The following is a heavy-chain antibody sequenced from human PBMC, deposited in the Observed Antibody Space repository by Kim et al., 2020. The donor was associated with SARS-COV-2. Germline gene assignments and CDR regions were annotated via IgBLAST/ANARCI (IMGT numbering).Heavy chain of an antibody. V-gene: IGHV3-23*01. CDR3: AKGFGTAMVKDAFDI. J-gene: IGHJ3*02. D-gene: IGHD5-18*01. Sequence: DSGKGRFTISRDNSKNTLYLQMNSLRAEDTAVYYCAKGFGTAMVKDAFDIWGQGTMVTVSS.